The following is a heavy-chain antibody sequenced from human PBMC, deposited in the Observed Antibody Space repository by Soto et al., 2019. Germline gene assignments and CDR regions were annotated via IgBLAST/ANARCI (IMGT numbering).Heavy chain of an antibody. J-gene: IGHJ5*02. CDR3: ARNSDYDILTGYYSGVWFDP. D-gene: IGHD3-9*01. V-gene: IGHV1-3*01. CDR1: GYTFTSYA. CDR2: INAGNGNT. Sequence: ASVKVSCKASGYTFTSYAMHWVRQAPGQRLEWMGWINAGNGNTKYSQKFQGRVTITRDTSASTAYMELSSLRSEDTAVYYCARNSDYDILTGYYSGVWFDPWGRGTLVTVSS.